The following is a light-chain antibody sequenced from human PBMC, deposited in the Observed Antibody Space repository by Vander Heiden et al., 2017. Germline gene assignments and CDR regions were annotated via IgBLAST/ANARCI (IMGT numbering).Light chain of an antibody. CDR2: DNS. J-gene: IGLJ2*01. CDR1: ISNLGAGYD. Sequence: QSMLTQPPSGSGAPGQMVTISCTGSISNLGAGYDVQWDQQHPGTAPKLLIYDNSNRPSGVPDRFSGSKSGTSASLAISGLQAEDEADYYCQSYDSSLSGSVFGGGTKLTVL. V-gene: IGLV1-40*01. CDR3: QSYDSSLSGSV.